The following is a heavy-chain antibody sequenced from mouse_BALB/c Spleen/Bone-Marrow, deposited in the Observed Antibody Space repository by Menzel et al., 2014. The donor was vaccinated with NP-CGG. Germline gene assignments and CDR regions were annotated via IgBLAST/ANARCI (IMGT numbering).Heavy chain of an antibody. Sequence: DVKLVESGGGLVKPGGSLKLSCAASGFTFSSYGMSWVRQTPEKRLEWVATIIGGGSYTYYPDSVKGRFTISRDNAKNNLYLQMSSLRSEDTALYYCARQNGNYGYYYAMDYWGQGTSVTVSS. J-gene: IGHJ4*01. V-gene: IGHV5-9-2*01. CDR1: GFTFSSYG. D-gene: IGHD2-1*01. CDR3: ARQNGNYGYYYAMDY. CDR2: IIGGGSYT.